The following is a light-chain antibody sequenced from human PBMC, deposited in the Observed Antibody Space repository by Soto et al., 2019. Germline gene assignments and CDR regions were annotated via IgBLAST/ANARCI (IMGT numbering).Light chain of an antibody. V-gene: IGKV3-20*01. J-gene: IGKJ3*01. CDR2: GAS. CDR3: QQYGSSPFT. Sequence: EIVLMQSPGTLSLSPGARDTLSCRASHTMTRAYVACYQQKPGQAPRLLIYGASSRATGIPRRSSGSGSGPDFTPTISRLEPEDFAVYYCQQYGSSPFTFGPWKKVDI. CDR1: HTMTRAY.